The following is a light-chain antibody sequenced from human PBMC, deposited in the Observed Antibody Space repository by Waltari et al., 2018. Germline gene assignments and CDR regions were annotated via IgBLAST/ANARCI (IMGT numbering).Light chain of an antibody. CDR2: KVS. Sequence: DVVMTQSPLSLPVTLGQPASISCRSSQSLVYSDGNTYLSWFQQRPGQSTRRLIYKVSNRDSGVPDRFSGSGSGTDFTLRITRVEAEDVGFYYCMQGTHWPLYTFGQGTKLEIK. J-gene: IGKJ2*01. CDR1: QSLVYSDGNTY. V-gene: IGKV2-30*01. CDR3: MQGTHWPLYT.